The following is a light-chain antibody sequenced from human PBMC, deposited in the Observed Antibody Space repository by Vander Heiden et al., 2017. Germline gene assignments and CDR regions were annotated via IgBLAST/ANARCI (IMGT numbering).Light chain of an antibody. Sequence: DIVMTQSPDSLAVSLGERATINCKSSQSVLYSSNNKNYLAWYQQKPGQPPKLLIYWASTRESGVPDRFSGSGSGTDFTFTISSLQAEDVAVYYCQQYYSTPVTFGQGTKLEIK. CDR1: QSVLYSSNNKNY. V-gene: IGKV4-1*01. J-gene: IGKJ2*01. CDR3: QQYYSTPVT. CDR2: WAS.